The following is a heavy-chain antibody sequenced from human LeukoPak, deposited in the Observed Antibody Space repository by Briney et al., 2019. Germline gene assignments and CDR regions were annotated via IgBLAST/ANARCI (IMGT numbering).Heavy chain of an antibody. V-gene: IGHV3-23*01. Sequence: PGGSLTLSCAVSGRSFRSHVMNWLRQAPGTGLEWVAGNSYSAKRTDYAGTVKGLFTISRDNSKNILYLQMNSLRADDTAVYYWARDRRYYDSPYYFDYWGQGTLVTGSS. CDR1: GRSFRSHV. CDR2: NSYSAKRT. CDR3: ARDRRYYDSPYYFDY. J-gene: IGHJ4*02. D-gene: IGHD3-22*01.